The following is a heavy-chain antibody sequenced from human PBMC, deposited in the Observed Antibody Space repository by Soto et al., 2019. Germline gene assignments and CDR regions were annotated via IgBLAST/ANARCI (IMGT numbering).Heavy chain of an antibody. CDR2: ISSTGSYT. V-gene: IGHV3-11*05. CDR1: GFTFSDYY. CDR3: ARDPYARFTVSCTD. D-gene: IGHD2-2*01. J-gene: IGHJ4*02. Sequence: QVQLVESGGGLVKPGGSLRLSCAASGFTFSDYYMIWIRQAPGKGLEWVAHISSTGSYTNYADSVEGRFTISRDNAKNSLYLQINSLRAEDTAVYYCARDPYARFTVSCTDWGQGTLVTVSS.